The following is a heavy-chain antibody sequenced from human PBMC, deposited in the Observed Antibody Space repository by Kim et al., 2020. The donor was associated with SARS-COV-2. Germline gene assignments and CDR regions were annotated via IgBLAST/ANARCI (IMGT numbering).Heavy chain of an antibody. V-gene: IGHV3-48*03. D-gene: IGHD3-9*01. Sequence: GGSLRLSCAASGFTFSSYEMNWVRQAPGKGLEWVSYISSSGSTIYYADSVKGRFTISRDNAKNSLYLQMNSLRAEDTAVYYCARAYYDILTGWYYGMDVWGQGTTVTVSS. CDR2: ISSSGSTI. CDR3: ARAYYDILTGWYYGMDV. J-gene: IGHJ6*02. CDR1: GFTFSSYE.